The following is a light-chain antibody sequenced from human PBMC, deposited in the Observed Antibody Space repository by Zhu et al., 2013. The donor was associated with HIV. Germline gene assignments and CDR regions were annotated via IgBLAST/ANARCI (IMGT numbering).Light chain of an antibody. CDR2: DAS. V-gene: IGKV1-33*01. CDR3: QQYDNLPRYSL. Sequence: DIQMTQSPSSLSASVGDRVTITCQASQDISNYLNWYQQKPGKAPKLLIYDASNLETGVPSRFSGSGSGTDFTFTISSLQPEDIATYYCQQYDNLPRYSLFGPGTKVDIK. J-gene: IGKJ3*01. CDR1: QDISNY.